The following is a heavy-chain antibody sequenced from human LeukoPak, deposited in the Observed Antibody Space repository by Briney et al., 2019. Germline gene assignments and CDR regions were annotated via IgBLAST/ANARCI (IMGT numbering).Heavy chain of an antibody. CDR3: ARHIGGGIEDMDV. CDR1: GGSIGTYY. Sequence: AETLSLTCTVSGGSIGTYYWSWVRQSPGKGLAWIGYIYVTGNRYNPYLQSRVTISVDTSRNQFFLKMSSVTAADTAVYYCARHIGGGIEDMDVWGTGTKVTVSS. J-gene: IGHJ6*03. CDR2: IYVTGN. V-gene: IGHV4-59*08. D-gene: IGHD3-16*02.